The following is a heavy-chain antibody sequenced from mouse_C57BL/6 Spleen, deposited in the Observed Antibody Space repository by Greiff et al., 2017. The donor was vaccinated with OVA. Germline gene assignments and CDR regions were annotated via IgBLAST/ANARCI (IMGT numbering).Heavy chain of an antibody. Sequence: QVPLQQSGAELMKPGASVKLSCKATGYTFTGYWIEWVKQRPGHGLEWIGEILPGSGSTNYNEKLKGKATFTADTSSNTAYMQLSSLTTEDSAIYYCARSGGYYVYYYAMDYWGQGTSVTVSS. CDR2: ILPGSGST. J-gene: IGHJ4*01. CDR1: GYTFTGYW. V-gene: IGHV1-9*01. CDR3: ARSGGYYVYYYAMDY. D-gene: IGHD2-3*01.